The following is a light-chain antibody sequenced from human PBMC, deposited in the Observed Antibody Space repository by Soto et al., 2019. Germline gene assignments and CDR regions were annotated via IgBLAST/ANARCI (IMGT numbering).Light chain of an antibody. CDR1: QSISSY. CDR3: QQSYSRMT. V-gene: IGKV1-39*01. CDR2: AAS. Sequence: DIQMTRSPSSLSASVGDGVTITCRASQSISSYVSWYQQKPGKSPKLRIYAASRLESGVPSRFSGSRSGTDFTLTISSLQPEDFATYYCQQSYSRMTFGQGTKVDIK. J-gene: IGKJ1*01.